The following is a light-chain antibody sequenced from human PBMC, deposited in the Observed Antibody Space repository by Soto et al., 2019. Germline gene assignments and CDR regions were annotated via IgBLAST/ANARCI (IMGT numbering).Light chain of an antibody. CDR3: QQRSNSPTLFT. Sequence: DILLAQAASTLSLSSVHRATLSSMAHQSVSSSSASYQQKPGQSPKLLIYDASNRATGIPARFSGSGSGTDFALTLSSLEPEDFAVYYCQQRSNSPTLFTFGGETKVDIK. J-gene: IGKJ4*01. V-gene: IGKV3-11*01. CDR2: DAS. CDR1: QSVSSS.